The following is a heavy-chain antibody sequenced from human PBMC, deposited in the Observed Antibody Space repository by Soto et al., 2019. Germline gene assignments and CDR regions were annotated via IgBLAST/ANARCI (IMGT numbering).Heavy chain of an antibody. CDR3: TRRGADQQDAFDI. Sequence: GSLRLSWAASGFILRSYGMYWVRQAPGKGLEWVGRIRSKGNNYATAYAASVRGRFTISRDDSKNTAYLQMDSLKTEDTAVYYCTRRGADQQDAFDIWGQGT. V-gene: IGHV3-73*01. CDR2: IRSKGNNYAT. J-gene: IGHJ3*02. D-gene: IGHD1-26*01. CDR1: GFILRSYG.